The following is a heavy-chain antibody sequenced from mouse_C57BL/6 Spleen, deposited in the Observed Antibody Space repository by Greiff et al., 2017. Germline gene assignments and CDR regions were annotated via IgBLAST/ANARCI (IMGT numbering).Heavy chain of an antibody. CDR2: FHPYNDDT. Sequence: VQLVESGAELVKPGASVKMSCKASGYTFTTYPIEWMKQNHGKSLEWIGNFHPYNDDTKYNEKFKGKATLTVEKSSSTVYLELSRLTSDDSAVYYCARRSYYSNGGFAYWGQGTLVTVSA. CDR3: ARRSYYSNGGFAY. J-gene: IGHJ3*01. D-gene: IGHD2-5*01. V-gene: IGHV1-47*01. CDR1: GYTFTTYP.